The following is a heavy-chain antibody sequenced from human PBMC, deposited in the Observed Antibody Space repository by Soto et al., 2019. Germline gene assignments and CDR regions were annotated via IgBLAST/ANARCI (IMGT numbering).Heavy chain of an antibody. Sequence: ASVKVSCKASGYSFTNHAIHWVRQAPGQSPEWMGWINAGSGNTKSSQKFQGRVTITRDTSASTAYMELSSLRSEDTAVYYCARGTLRYYAIDVWGQGGTVTGSS. CDR1: GYSFTNHA. J-gene: IGHJ6*02. V-gene: IGHV1-3*01. CDR2: INAGSGNT. CDR3: ARGTLRYYAIDV. D-gene: IGHD3-16*01.